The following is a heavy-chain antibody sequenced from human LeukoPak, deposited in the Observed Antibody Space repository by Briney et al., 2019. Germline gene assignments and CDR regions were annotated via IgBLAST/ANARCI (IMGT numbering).Heavy chain of an antibody. Sequence: ASVKVSCKVSGYTLTELSMHWVRQAPGKGLEWMGGFDPEDGETIYAQKFQGRVTMTEDTSTDTAYMELSSLSSEDTAVYYCATDGCSGGSCYDYYYGMDVWGQGTTVTVSS. CDR3: ATDGCSGGSCYDYYYGMDV. J-gene: IGHJ6*02. CDR1: GYTLTELS. V-gene: IGHV1-24*01. D-gene: IGHD2-15*01. CDR2: FDPEDGET.